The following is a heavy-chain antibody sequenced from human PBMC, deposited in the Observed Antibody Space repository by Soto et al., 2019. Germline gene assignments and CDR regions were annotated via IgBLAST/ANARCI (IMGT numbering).Heavy chain of an antibody. Sequence: QVHLEESGPGLVRPSGTLSLTCNVSGVPISSYDWWTWVRQTPGKGMEWIGEIYHNGRTNYNPSLKSRVSLSVSKSKNQFSLNLQSLTAADTAVYYCARRTLIGSSTRNWFDPWGQGTQVTVSS. CDR2: IYHNGRT. V-gene: IGHV4-4*02. CDR1: GVPISSYDW. D-gene: IGHD3-10*01. J-gene: IGHJ5*02. CDR3: ARRTLIGSSTRNWFDP.